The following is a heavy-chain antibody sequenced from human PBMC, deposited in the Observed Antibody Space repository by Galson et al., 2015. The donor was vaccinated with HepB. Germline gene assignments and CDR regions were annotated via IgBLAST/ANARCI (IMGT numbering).Heavy chain of an antibody. CDR1: GFTFSSYS. Sequence: SLRLSCAASGFTFSSYSMNWVRQAPGKGPEWVSSISSSSSYIYYADSVKGRFTISRDNAKNSLYLQMNSLRAEDTAVYYCAREKYDFWTNYYYGMDVWGQGTTVTVSS. J-gene: IGHJ6*02. CDR3: AREKYDFWTNYYYGMDV. V-gene: IGHV3-21*01. CDR2: ISSSSSYI. D-gene: IGHD3-3*01.